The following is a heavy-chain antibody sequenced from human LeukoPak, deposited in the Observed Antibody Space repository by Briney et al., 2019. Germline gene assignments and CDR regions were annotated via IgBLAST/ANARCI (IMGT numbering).Heavy chain of an antibody. J-gene: IGHJ4*02. D-gene: IGHD2-15*01. CDR1: GFTFGDYA. V-gene: IGHV3-49*04. CDR2: IRSKAYGGTT. Sequence: GGSLRLSCTASGFTFGDYAMTWVRQAPGMGLEWVGFIRSKAYGGTTEYAASVEGRFTISRDDSKSIANLQMNSLKTEDTAVYYCSRMIYCSGGSCSSDYGGQGTLVTVSS. CDR3: SRMIYCSGGSCSSDY.